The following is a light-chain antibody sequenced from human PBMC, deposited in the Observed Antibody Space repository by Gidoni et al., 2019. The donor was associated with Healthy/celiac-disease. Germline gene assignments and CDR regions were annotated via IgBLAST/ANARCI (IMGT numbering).Light chain of an antibody. CDR1: QGIRND. CDR3: LQHNSYPRT. J-gene: IGKJ1*01. V-gene: IGKV1-17*01. Sequence: DIQMTQSPSSLSASVGDRVTITCRESQGIRNDVGWYQQKPGKAPKRLIYAASSLQSGVPSRFSGSGSGTEFTLTISSLQPEDFATYYCLQHNSYPRTFGQGTKVEIK. CDR2: AAS.